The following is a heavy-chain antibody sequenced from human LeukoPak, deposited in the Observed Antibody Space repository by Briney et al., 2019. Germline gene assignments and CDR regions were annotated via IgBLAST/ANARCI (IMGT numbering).Heavy chain of an antibody. CDR1: GFTFSDYW. D-gene: IGHD2-2*02. V-gene: IGHV3-30-3*01. CDR3: AREPIVVVPAAISPRGFDY. J-gene: IGHJ4*02. CDR2: ISYDGSNK. Sequence: GGSLRLSCAASGFTFSDYWMSWVRQAPGKGLEWVAVISYDGSNKYYADSVKGRFTISRDNSKNTLYLQMNSLRAEDTAVYYCAREPIVVVPAAISPRGFDYWGQGTLVTVSS.